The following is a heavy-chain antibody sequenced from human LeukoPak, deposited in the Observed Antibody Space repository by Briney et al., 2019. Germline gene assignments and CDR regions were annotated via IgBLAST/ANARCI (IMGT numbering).Heavy chain of an antibody. J-gene: IGHJ4*02. CDR1: GYTFNIYG. Sequence: GASVKVSCKASGYTFNIYGIIWVRQAPGQGLEWVGWISTYNGNTNYAPNIQDRVTMTTDTSTSTAYMELRSLRSDDTAVYYCARHTGSLYDFWSGYIDYWGQGTLVTVSS. CDR2: ISTYNGNT. D-gene: IGHD3-3*01. V-gene: IGHV1-18*01. CDR3: ARHTGSLYDFWSGYIDY.